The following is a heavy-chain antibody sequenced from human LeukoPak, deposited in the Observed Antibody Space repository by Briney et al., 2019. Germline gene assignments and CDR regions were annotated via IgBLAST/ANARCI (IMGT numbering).Heavy chain of an antibody. CDR2: INHSGST. CDR3: ARGHTVGRAQFDY. CDR1: GFTFSTFA. D-gene: IGHD1-26*01. Sequence: GSLRLSCAASGFTFSTFAMIWVRQPPGKGLEWIGEINHSGSTNYNPSLKSRVTISVDTSKNQFSLKLSSVTAADTAVYYCARGHTVGRAQFDYWGQGTLVTVSS. J-gene: IGHJ4*02. V-gene: IGHV4-34*01.